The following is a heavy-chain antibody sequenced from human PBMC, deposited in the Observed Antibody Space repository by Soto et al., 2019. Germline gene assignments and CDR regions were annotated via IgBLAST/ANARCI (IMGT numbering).Heavy chain of an antibody. Sequence: VGSLRLSCGASGFTFSGYAGSLVRQAPGKGLEWVSAISGSGGSTYYADSVKGRFTISRDNSKNTLYLQMNSLRAEDTAVYYCAKDLNARVYYSVYYDSSGLKEPDAFDIWGQGTMVTVSS. CDR1: GFTFSGYA. J-gene: IGHJ3*02. V-gene: IGHV3-23*01. D-gene: IGHD3-22*01. CDR2: ISGSGGST. CDR3: AKDLNARVYYSVYYDSSGLKEPDAFDI.